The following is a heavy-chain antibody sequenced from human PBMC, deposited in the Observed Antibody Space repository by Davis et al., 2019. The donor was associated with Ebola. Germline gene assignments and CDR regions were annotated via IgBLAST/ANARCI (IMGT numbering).Heavy chain of an antibody. V-gene: IGHV4-61*08. CDR3: ATSRITGVHKYVH. J-gene: IGHJ4*02. CDR2: IYYTGSA. Sequence: SETLSLTCAVSGDSISRGVYYWSWIRQPPGKGLEWIGYIYYTGSANYNPSLKSRVTISVDMSKNQFSLKLTSVTAADTAMYYCATSRITGVHKYVHWGQGTLVTVSS. D-gene: IGHD1-20*01. CDR1: GDSISRGVYY.